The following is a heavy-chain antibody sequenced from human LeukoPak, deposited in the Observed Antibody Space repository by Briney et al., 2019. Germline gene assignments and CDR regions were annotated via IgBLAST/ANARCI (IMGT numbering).Heavy chain of an antibody. CDR2: IYTSGST. D-gene: IGHD3-22*01. CDR3: ARDGYYYDSSGYLFDY. V-gene: IGHV4-4*07. J-gene: IGHJ4*02. Sequence: PSETLSLTCTVSGGSISSYYWSWIRQPAGKGLEWIGRIYTSGSTNYNPSLKSRVTVSVDTSKNQFSLKLSSVTAADTAVYYCARDGYYYDSSGYLFDYWGQGTLVTVSS. CDR1: GGSISSYY.